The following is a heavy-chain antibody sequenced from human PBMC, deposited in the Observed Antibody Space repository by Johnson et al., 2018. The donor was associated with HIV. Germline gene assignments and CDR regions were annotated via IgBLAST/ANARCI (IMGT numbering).Heavy chain of an antibody. CDR2: INWNGGSP. J-gene: IGHJ3*01. D-gene: IGHD2-15*01. Sequence: EVQLVESGGGVVQPGRSLRLSCAASGLTLSNYPMHWVRQAPGKGLEWVSGINWNGGSPGYADSVKGRFTISRDHAKNSLYLQMNSLRAEDTAVYYCAKESMSRIVVVVAAAPPTVFDFRGQGTMVTVSS. CDR3: AKESMSRIVVVVAAAPPTVFDF. V-gene: IGHV3-20*04. CDR1: GLTLSNYP.